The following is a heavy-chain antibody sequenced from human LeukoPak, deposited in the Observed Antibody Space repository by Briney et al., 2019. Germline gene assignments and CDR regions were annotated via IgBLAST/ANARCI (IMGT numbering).Heavy chain of an antibody. CDR2: IYPGDSET. J-gene: IGHJ4*02. V-gene: IGHV5-51*01. CDR1: GYSFTSYW. D-gene: IGHD3-22*01. CDR3: ARHGDYDSSSY. Sequence: GESLKISCKGSGYSFTSYWIGWVRQMPGKGLEWMGIIYPGDSETRYSPAFQGQVTISADKSISTAYLQWSSLKAPDTAIYYCARHGDYDSSSYWGQGTLVTVSS.